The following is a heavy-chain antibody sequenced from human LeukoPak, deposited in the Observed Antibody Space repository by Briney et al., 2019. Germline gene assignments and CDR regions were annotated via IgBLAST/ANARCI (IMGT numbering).Heavy chain of an antibody. CDR3: ASLVGYCSGGSCYSGNFAY. D-gene: IGHD2-15*01. CDR2: IYYSGST. CDR1: GGSISSSSYY. Sequence: LETLSLTCTVSGGSISSSSYYWGWIRQPPGKGLEWIGSIYYSGSTYYNPSLKSRVTISVDTSKNQFSLKLSSVTAADRAVYYCASLVGYCSGGSCYSGNFAYWGQGTLVTVSS. J-gene: IGHJ4*02. V-gene: IGHV4-39*01.